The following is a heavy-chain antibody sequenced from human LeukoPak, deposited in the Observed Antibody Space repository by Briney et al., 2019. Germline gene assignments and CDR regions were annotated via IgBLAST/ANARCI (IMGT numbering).Heavy chain of an antibody. CDR1: GFTFSSYD. J-gene: IGHJ5*02. CDR3: AKTWDYYASGTYYNRIPDP. Sequence: PGGSLRLSCAASGFTFSSYDMHWVRQAPGKGLEWVAIISKDGSVNYYADSVKGRFTISRDNPKDTLYLQMNGLSAEDTAMYYCAKTWDYYASGTYYNRIPDPWGQGTLVTVSS. V-gene: IGHV3-30*18. CDR2: ISKDGSVN. D-gene: IGHD3-10*01.